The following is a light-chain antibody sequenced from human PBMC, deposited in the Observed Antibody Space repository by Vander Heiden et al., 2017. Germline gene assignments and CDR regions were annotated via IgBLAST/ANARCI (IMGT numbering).Light chain of an antibody. CDR2: GAS. CDR1: QSVSSN. V-gene: IGKV3-15*01. Sequence: EIVMTQSPATLSVSPGERATLSCRASQSVSSNLAWYQQKPGQAPRLLIYGASTRATSSPARCSGSGSGTEFTLTISSLQSEDFAVYYCQQYNNWPLYTFGQGTKLEIK. CDR3: QQYNNWPLYT. J-gene: IGKJ2*01.